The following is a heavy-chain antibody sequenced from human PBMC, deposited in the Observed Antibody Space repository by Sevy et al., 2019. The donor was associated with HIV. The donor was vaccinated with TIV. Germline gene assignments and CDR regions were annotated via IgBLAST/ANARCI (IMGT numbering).Heavy chain of an antibody. CDR3: VMTTESYYYYYGMDV. V-gene: IGHV3-74*01. D-gene: IGHD4-4*01. CDR1: GFTFSSYW. J-gene: IGHJ6*02. CDR2: INSDGSST. Sequence: GGALRLSCAASGFTFSSYWMHWVRQAPGKGLVWVSRINSDGSSTSYADSVKGRFTISRDNAKNTLYLQMNSLRAEDTAVYYGVMTTESYYYYYGMDVWGQGTTVTVSS.